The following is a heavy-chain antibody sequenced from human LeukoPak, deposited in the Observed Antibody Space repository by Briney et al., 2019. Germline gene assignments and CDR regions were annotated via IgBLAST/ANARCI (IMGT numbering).Heavy chain of an antibody. CDR1: GGSISSYY. D-gene: IGHD4-17*01. CDR3: ARFYGGLDY. J-gene: IGHJ4*02. V-gene: IGHV4-59*08. Sequence: SETLSLTCTVSGGSISSYYWSWIRQPPGKGLEWIGYIYSSGSTNYNPSLKSRVTILVDTSKNQFSLNLTSVTAADTAVYYCARFYGGLDYWGQGTLVTVSS. CDR2: IYSSGST.